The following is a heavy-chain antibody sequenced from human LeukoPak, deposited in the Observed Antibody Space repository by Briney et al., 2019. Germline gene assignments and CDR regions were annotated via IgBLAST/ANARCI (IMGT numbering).Heavy chain of an antibody. CDR1: GFTVSTNY. Sequence: PGGSLRLSCAVSGFTVSTNYMSWVRQAPGKGLEWVSVIYSGGDTYYADSMKGRFTVSRDNSKNTLYLQMNSLRAEDTAAYYCARGGGGGNPFDYWGQGTLVTVSS. J-gene: IGHJ4*02. CDR2: IYSGGDT. V-gene: IGHV3-53*01. D-gene: IGHD1-14*01. CDR3: ARGGGGGNPFDY.